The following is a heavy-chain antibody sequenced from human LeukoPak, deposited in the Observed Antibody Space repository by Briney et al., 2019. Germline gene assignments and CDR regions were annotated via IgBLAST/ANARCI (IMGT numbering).Heavy chain of an antibody. Sequence: GGSLRLSCAASGFTFNNYGMGWVRQTPGKGLEWVATIGTSGANTYHADSVKGRFTISRNNSKSTLYLQMNSLRAEDTAVYHCAKKSGDHFHFDFWGQGTLVTVSS. D-gene: IGHD2-21*01. J-gene: IGHJ4*02. CDR1: GFTFNNYG. V-gene: IGHV3-23*01. CDR3: AKKSGDHFHFDF. CDR2: IGTSGANT.